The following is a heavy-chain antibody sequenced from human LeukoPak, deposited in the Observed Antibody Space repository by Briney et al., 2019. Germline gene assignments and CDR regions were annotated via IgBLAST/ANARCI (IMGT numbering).Heavy chain of an antibody. V-gene: IGHV3-30*02. CDR3: AKVGLPVTTILDYFDY. CDR1: GFTFSGYG. D-gene: IGHD4-11*01. J-gene: IGHJ4*02. Sequence: GGSLRLSCAASGFTFSGYGMHWVRQAPGKGLEWVAFVRYDSSNKYYADSVKGRFTVSRDNSKNMLYLQMNSLRAEDTAVYYCAKVGLPVTTILDYFDYWGQGTLVTVSS. CDR2: VRYDSSNK.